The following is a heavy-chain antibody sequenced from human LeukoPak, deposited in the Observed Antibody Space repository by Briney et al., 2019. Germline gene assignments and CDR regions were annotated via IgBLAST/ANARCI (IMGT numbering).Heavy chain of an antibody. CDR3: ARLGSSSGRDAFDI. CDR2: ISAYNGNT. D-gene: IGHD6-6*01. CDR1: GGTFSSYA. V-gene: IGHV1-18*01. Sequence: ASVKVSCKASGGTFSSYAISWVRQAPGQGLEWMGWISAYNGNTNYAQKLQGRVTMTTDTSTSTAYMELRSLRSDDTAVYYCARLGSSSGRDAFDIWGQGTMVTVSS. J-gene: IGHJ3*02.